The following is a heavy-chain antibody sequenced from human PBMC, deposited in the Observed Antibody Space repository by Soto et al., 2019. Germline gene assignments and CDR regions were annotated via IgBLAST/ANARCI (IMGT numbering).Heavy chain of an antibody. CDR2: ISGSGGST. CDR3: AMELAPEYYYGLGSYTEATGY. V-gene: IGHV3-23*01. Sequence: PGGSLRLSCAASGFTFSSYAMSWVRQAPGKGLEWVSAISGSGGSTYYADSVKGRFTISRDNSKNTLYLQMNSLRAEDTAVYYCAMELAPEYYYGLGSYTEATGYWGQGTLVTVSS. D-gene: IGHD3-10*01. J-gene: IGHJ4*02. CDR1: GFTFSSYA.